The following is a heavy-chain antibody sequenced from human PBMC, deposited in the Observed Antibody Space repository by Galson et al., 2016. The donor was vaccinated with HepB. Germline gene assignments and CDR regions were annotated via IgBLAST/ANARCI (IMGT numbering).Heavy chain of an antibody. Sequence: SPRLPCGASGLIVGSQDMSWVRQAPGTGLEWVSVLYSGGSTYSADSVKGRFTISRDNSKNTLYLQMNSLRAEDTAVYYCASLRFKGFDLWGRGTLVTVSS. J-gene: IGHJ2*01. CDR1: GLIVGSQD. D-gene: IGHD3-3*01. V-gene: IGHV3-53*01. CDR2: LYSGGST. CDR3: ASLRFKGFDL.